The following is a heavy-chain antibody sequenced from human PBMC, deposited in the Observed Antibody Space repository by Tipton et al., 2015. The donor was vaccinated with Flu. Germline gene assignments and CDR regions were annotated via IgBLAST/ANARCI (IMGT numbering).Heavy chain of an antibody. D-gene: IGHD4-17*01. CDR1: GFTFSSYT. J-gene: IGHJ1*01. V-gene: IGHV3-30*01. CDR3: ARPLHYGDLEYFQH. CDR2: ISYDGSNK. Sequence: SLRLSCAASGFTFSSYTMHWVRQAPGKGLEWVAVISYDGSNKYYADSVKGRFTISRDNSKNTLYLQMNSLRAEDTAVYCCARPLHYGDLEYFQHWGQGTLVTVSS.